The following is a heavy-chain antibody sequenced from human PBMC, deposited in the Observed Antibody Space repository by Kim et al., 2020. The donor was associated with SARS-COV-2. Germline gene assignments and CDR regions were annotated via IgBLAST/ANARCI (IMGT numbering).Heavy chain of an antibody. D-gene: IGHD3-10*01. CDR1: GFTFSNAW. Sequence: GGSLRLSCAASGFTFSNAWMSWVRQAPGKGLEWVGRIKSKTDGGTTDYAAPVKGRFTISRDDSKNTLYLQMNSLKTEDTAVYYCTTDRWFGRATDYWGQGTLVTVSS. CDR3: TTDRWFGRATDY. V-gene: IGHV3-15*01. J-gene: IGHJ4*02. CDR2: IKSKTDGGTT.